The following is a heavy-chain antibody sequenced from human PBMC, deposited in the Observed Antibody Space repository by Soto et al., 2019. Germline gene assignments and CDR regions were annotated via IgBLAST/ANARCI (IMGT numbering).Heavy chain of an antibody. Sequence: LTCSVSGDSISNSRFYWAWIRQPPGKGLEWIGYIYHSGSTYYNPSLKSRVTISVDRSKNQFSLKLSSVTAADTAVYYCARVPDRWGQGTLVTVSS. CDR2: IYHSGST. V-gene: IGHV4-30-2*01. CDR3: ARVPDR. D-gene: IGHD2-2*01. J-gene: IGHJ5*02. CDR1: GDSISNSRFY.